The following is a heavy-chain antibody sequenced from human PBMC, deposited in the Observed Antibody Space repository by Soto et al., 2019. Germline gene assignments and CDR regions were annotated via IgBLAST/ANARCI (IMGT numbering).Heavy chain of an antibody. V-gene: IGHV4-59*01. CDR2: IYYSGST. Sequence: SETLSLTCTVSGGSISSYYWSWIRQPPGKGLEWIGYIYYSGSTNYNPSLKSRVTISVDTSKNQFSLELSSVTAADTAVYYCARDGTDYYDSSGYHYFDYWGQGTLVTVSS. CDR1: GGSISSYY. J-gene: IGHJ4*02. CDR3: ARDGTDYYDSSGYHYFDY. D-gene: IGHD3-22*01.